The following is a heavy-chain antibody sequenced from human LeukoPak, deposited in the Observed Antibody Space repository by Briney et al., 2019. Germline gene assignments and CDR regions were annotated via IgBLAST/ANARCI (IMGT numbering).Heavy chain of an antibody. CDR1: GFTFSTYS. V-gene: IGHV3-21*06. CDR3: ARPRGCGSSRCNNFDY. J-gene: IGHJ4*02. CDR2: ISRNSRYI. Sequence: GGSLRLSCAASGFTFSTYSMNWVRQAPGKGLEWVSSISRNSRYIYYADSMRGRFTISRDNAKNSLYLQMNSLRAEDTAVYYCARPRGCGSSRCNNFDYWGQGTLVTVSS. D-gene: IGHD2-2*01.